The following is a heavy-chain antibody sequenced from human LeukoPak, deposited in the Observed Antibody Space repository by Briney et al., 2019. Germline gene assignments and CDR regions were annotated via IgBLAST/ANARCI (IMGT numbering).Heavy chain of an antibody. CDR1: GFTFNNNA. J-gene: IGHJ4*02. Sequence: GGSLRLSCAASGFTFNNNAMTWVRQAPRKGLEWVSTIGGVASNTYYADSVKGRFTISRDNSKNMLDLQMNGLRAEDTAMYYCAKTSGSYSNFDCWGQGILVTASS. CDR2: IGGVASNT. CDR3: AKTSGSYSNFDC. V-gene: IGHV3-23*01. D-gene: IGHD3-22*01.